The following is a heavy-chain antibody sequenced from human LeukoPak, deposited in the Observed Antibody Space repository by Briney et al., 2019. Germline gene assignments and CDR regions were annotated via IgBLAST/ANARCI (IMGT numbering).Heavy chain of an antibody. D-gene: IGHD6-19*01. J-gene: IGHJ1*01. V-gene: IGHV3-7*05. CDR1: GFTFSSYS. CDR3: VGGTGWRLDS. Sequence: GGSLRLSCAASGFTFSSYSMNWVRQAPGKGLEWVAIIKQDGSEEFYVDSVKGRFIISRDNAKNSLYLQMNSLRVEDTAVYYCVGGTGWRLDSWGQGTLVTVSS. CDR2: IKQDGSEE.